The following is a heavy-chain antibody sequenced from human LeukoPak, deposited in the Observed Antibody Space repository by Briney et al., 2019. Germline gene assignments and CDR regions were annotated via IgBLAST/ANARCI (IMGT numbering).Heavy chain of an antibody. CDR2: IANDGRNE. V-gene: IGHV3-30*04. CDR1: GFTFRRYD. CDR3: ARAAAVSGAFRDNWFDP. Sequence: GGSLRLSCVASGFTFRRYDMHWVRQAPGKGLEWVAVIANDGRNEIYADSVKGRFTISRDNSKNTLYLQMNSLRAEDTGVYYCARAAAVSGAFRDNWFDPWGQGTLVTVSS. D-gene: IGHD6-13*01. J-gene: IGHJ5*02.